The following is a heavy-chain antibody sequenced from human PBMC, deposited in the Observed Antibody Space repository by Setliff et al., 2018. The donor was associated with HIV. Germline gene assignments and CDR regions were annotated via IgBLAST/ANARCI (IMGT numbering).Heavy chain of an antibody. CDR3: ARSQQRWVFVPVAAMGV. D-gene: IGHD6-13*01. J-gene: IGHJ6*03. CDR1: GFTFSTYA. CDR2: ISYDGNNK. Sequence: GGSLRLSCAASGFTFSTYAMNWVRQAPGKGLEWIPVISYDGNNKYYADSVKGRFTVSRDASENTLYLHMDSLRTDDTALYFCARSQQRWVFVPVAAMGVWGKGTSVTAP. V-gene: IGHV3-30*04.